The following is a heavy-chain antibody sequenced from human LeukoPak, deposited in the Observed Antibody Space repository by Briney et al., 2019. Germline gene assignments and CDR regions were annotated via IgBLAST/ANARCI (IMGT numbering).Heavy chain of an antibody. J-gene: IGHJ4*02. CDR2: IGSGGTT. Sequence: AGGSLILSCAASGFTFSNYAMSWVRQAPGKGLEWVSSIGSGGTTHYADSVKGRFTISRDNSKNTLFLQMNSLRAEDTAVYYCAREGGYDPFEYWGQGTQVTVSS. V-gene: IGHV3-23*01. CDR1: GFTFSNYA. CDR3: AREGGYDPFEY. D-gene: IGHD5-12*01.